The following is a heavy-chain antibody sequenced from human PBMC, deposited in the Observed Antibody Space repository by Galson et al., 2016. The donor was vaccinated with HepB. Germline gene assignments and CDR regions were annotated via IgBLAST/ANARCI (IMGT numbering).Heavy chain of an antibody. CDR3: VHTDVVSLGGAWRGSYYFDS. Sequence: PALVKPTQTLTLPCTFSGFSLSSRGGGVGWVRQPPGQALEWPAVIYWDDDKRYNPSLQSRLSIARDNSQAQVVLKMTNVDPVDTATYYCVHTDVVSLGGAWRGSYYFDSWGQGTLVTVSS. J-gene: IGHJ4*02. CDR1: GFSLSSRGGG. V-gene: IGHV2-5*02. D-gene: IGHD3-16*01. CDR2: IYWDDDK.